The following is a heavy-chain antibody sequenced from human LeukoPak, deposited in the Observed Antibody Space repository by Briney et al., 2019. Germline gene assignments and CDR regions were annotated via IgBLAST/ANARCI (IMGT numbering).Heavy chain of an antibody. J-gene: IGHJ3*02. CDR3: ARVKSVATTLPHAFDI. CDR1: GGSISSYY. V-gene: IGHV4-4*07. CDR2: IYTSGST. D-gene: IGHD5-12*01. Sequence: SETLSLTCTVSGGSISSYYWSWIRQPAGKGLEWIGRIYTSGSTTYNPSLKSRVTMSVDTSKNQFSLKLSSVTAADTAVYYCARVKSVATTLPHAFDIWGQGTMVTVSS.